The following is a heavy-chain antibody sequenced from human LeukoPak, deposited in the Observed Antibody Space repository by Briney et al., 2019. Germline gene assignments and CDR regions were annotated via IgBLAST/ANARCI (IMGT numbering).Heavy chain of an antibody. V-gene: IGHV5-51*01. J-gene: IGHJ4*02. CDR3: ARHDDTAMVNY. Sequence: GESLKISCKCSGYIFTSYWIGCVRQMPGKDVEWMGIIYPGDSDTSYSPSFQGQVTISADKSISTAYLQWSSLKASDTAVYYCARHDDTAMVNYWGQGTLVTVSS. CDR1: GYIFTSYW. CDR2: IYPGDSDT. D-gene: IGHD5-18*01.